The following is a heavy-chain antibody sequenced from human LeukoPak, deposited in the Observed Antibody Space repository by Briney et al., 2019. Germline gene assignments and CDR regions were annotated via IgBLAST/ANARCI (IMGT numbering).Heavy chain of an antibody. CDR2: SDPEDGET. CDR3: ATLSLRMATIFRGAFDI. D-gene: IGHD5-24*01. V-gene: IGHV1-24*01. CDR1: GYTLTELS. J-gene: IGHJ3*02. Sequence: ASVKVSCKVSGYTLTELSMHWVRQAPGKGLEWMGGSDPEDGETIYAQKFQGRVTMTEDTSTDTAYMELGSLRSEDTAAYYCATLSLRMATIFRGAFDIWGQGTMVTVSS.